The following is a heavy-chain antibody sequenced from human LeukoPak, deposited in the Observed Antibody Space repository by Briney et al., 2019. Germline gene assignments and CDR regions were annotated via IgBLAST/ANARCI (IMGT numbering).Heavy chain of an antibody. Sequence: GGSLRLSCAASGFTFSSYSMNWVRQAPGKGLEWISCVGRDGSIHYADSVKGRITISRDNAKNSLFLQMNSLRAEDTAIYYCARRYYDTTGYAFDIWGQGTMVTVSS. V-gene: IGHV3-21*01. CDR3: ARRYYDTTGYAFDI. CDR2: VGRDGSI. D-gene: IGHD3-22*01. CDR1: GFTFSSYS. J-gene: IGHJ3*02.